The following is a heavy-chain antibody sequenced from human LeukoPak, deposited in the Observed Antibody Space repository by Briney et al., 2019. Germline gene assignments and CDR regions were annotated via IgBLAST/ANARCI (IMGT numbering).Heavy chain of an antibody. Sequence: SETLSLTCTVSGGSISSSSYYWGWIRQPPGKGLEWIGSIYYSGSTYYNPSLKSRVTISVDTSKNQFSLKLSSVTAADTAVYYCVSTAMTSWYFDLWGRGTLVTVSS. CDR1: GGSISSSSYY. J-gene: IGHJ2*01. D-gene: IGHD2-21*02. CDR3: VSTAMTSWYFDL. V-gene: IGHV4-39*01. CDR2: IYYSGST.